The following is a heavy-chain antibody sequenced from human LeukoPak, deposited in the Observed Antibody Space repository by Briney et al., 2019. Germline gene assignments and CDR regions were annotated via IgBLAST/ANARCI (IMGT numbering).Heavy chain of an antibody. V-gene: IGHV3-21*01. CDR1: GFSFSTYN. Sequence: GGPLRLSCAASGFSFSTYNMNWVRQAPGKGLEWVSSISSLGSYIYYADPVEGRFTISRDNANNSLYLQMNSLRAEDTAVYYCARDGSSQYDILTGLDWFDSWGQGILVTVSS. CDR3: ARDGSSQYDILTGLDWFDS. D-gene: IGHD3-9*01. J-gene: IGHJ5*01. CDR2: ISSLGSYI.